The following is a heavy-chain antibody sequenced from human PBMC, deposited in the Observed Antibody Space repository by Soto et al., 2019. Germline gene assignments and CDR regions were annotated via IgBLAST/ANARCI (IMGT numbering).Heavy chain of an antibody. CDR3: ARSQGSSTSLEIDYDYYYGMAV. CDR1: GGTFSSYA. V-gene: IGHV1-69*01. D-gene: IGHD2-2*01. J-gene: IGHJ6*02. Sequence: QVQLVQSGAEVKKPGSSVKVSCKASGGTFSSYAISWVRQAPGQGLEWMGGIIPIAGTTNYAQKFPGRVTITADESTSTAYMELSSLRSEDTAVYYCARSQGSSTSLEIDYDYYYGMAVWGQGTTVTVSS. CDR2: IIPIAGTT.